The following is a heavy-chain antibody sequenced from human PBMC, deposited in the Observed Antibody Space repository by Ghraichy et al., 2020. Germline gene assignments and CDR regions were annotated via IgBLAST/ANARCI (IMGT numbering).Heavy chain of an antibody. D-gene: IGHD3-3*01. CDR3: ARHAYDFGSQTNYGMDV. V-gene: IGHV4-39*01. CDR2: ISYSGTT. Sequence: SETLSLTCTVSGGSISRSNYYWGWIRQPPGKGLEWIGSISYSGTTYYKSSLKSRVTISVDTSKNQFSLKLSSVTAADTAVYYCARHAYDFGSQTNYGMDVWGQGTPVTVSS. J-gene: IGHJ6*02. CDR1: GGSISRSNYY.